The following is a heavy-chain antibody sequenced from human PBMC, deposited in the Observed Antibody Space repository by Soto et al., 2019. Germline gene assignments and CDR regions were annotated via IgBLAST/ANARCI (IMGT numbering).Heavy chain of an antibody. J-gene: IGHJ6*02. V-gene: IGHV1-69*01. CDR3: AVTVTTHYGMDV. D-gene: IGHD4-17*01. CDR2: IIPIFGTA. CDR1: GGTFSSYA. Sequence: QVQLVQSGAEVKKPGSSVQVSCKASGGTFSSYASSWVRQAPGQGLEWMGGIIPIFGTANYAQKFQGRVTITEEESTSTAYMELSSLRSEDTAGDDCAVTVTTHYGMDVWGQGTTVTVS.